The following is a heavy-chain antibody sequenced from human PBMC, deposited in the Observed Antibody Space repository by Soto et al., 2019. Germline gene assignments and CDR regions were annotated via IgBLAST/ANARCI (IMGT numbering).Heavy chain of an antibody. CDR2: INHSGST. CDR3: ARSRGRRSRYYYGMDV. J-gene: IGHJ6*02. D-gene: IGHD3-10*01. Sequence: QVQLQQWGAGLLKPSETLSLTCAVYGGSFSGYYWSWIRQPPGNGREWIGEINHSGSTNYNPSLKSRFTISVDTSKNQFSLKLSSVTAADTAVYYCARSRGRRSRYYYGMDVWGQGTTVTVSS. CDR1: GGSFSGYY. V-gene: IGHV4-34*01.